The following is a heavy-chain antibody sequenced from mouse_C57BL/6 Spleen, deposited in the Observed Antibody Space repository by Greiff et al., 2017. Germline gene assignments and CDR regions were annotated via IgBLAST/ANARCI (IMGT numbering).Heavy chain of an antibody. CDR2: IDPSDSET. D-gene: IGHD1-1*02. J-gene: IGHJ4*01. Sequence: QVQLQQSGAELVRPGSSVKLSCKASGYTFTSYWMHWVKQRPIQGLEWIGNIDPSDSETHYNQKFKDKATLTVDKSSSTAYMQLSSLTSEDSAVYYCARGNLHMDRYYAMDYWGQGTSVTVSS. CDR1: GYTFTSYW. CDR3: ARGNLHMDRYYAMDY. V-gene: IGHV1-52*01.